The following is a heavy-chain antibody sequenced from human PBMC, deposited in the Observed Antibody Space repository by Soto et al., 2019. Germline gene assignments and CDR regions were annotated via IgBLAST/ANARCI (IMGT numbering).Heavy chain of an antibody. CDR1: GGSFSGYY. J-gene: IGHJ4*02. Sequence: QVQLQQWGAGLLKPSETLSLTCAVYGGSFSGYYWTWIRQPPGKGLEWIGEINHSGSTNYNPSLKRRVTIXXDXSXXQFSLKLRSVTAADTAVYYCARASNKRAYSYGPDYWGQGPLVTVSS. CDR2: INHSGST. CDR3: ARASNKRAYSYGPDY. V-gene: IGHV4-34*01. D-gene: IGHD5-18*01.